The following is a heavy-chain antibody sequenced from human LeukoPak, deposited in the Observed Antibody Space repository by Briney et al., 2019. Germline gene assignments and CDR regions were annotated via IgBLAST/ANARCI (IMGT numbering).Heavy chain of an antibody. CDR2: MNPNSGNT. CDR1: AYTFTSCD. Sequence: ASVKVSCKAAAYTFTSCDINWVRQATGQGLEWVGWMNPNSGNTGYAQKFSGRGTMTSTTSITTAYLYLSMLRSKDKAASYYSRGSQQLALWGDWGEGTLVSVCS. V-gene: IGHV1-8*01. D-gene: IGHD6-13*01. J-gene: IGHJ4*02. CDR3: SRGSQQLALWGD.